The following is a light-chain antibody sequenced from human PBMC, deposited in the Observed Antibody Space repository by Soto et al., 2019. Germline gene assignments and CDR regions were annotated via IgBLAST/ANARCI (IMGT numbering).Light chain of an antibody. J-gene: IGKJ2*01. Sequence: DIQMTQSPSSLSASVGDRVTITCRASQGISNLLGWFQHKPGKAPKHLIYAASSLQGGVPSRCSGSGSGTEFTLTITGLQPEDFADYYCLQHNTYPYTFGQGTKLEIK. CDR2: AAS. CDR3: LQHNTYPYT. CDR1: QGISNL. V-gene: IGKV1-17*01.